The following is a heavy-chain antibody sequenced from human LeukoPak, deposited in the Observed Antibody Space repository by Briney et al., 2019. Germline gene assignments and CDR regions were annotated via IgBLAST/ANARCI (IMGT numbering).Heavy chain of an antibody. V-gene: IGHV4-39*07. CDR3: ARAEWSVIDY. Sequence: PSETLSLTCTVSGGSISSGGYYWSWIRQPPGKGLEWIGEINHSGSTNYNPSLKSRVTISVDTSKNQFSLKLSSVTAADTAVYYCARAEWSVIDYWGQGTLVTVSS. CDR2: INHSGST. CDR1: GGSISSGGYY. D-gene: IGHD3-3*01. J-gene: IGHJ4*02.